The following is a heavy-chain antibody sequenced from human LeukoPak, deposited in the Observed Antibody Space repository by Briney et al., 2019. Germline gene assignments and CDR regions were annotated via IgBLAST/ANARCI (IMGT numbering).Heavy chain of an antibody. CDR3: ATPYN. Sequence: GGSLRLSCAASGFTFSDYYVNWIRQAPGKGLEWISYISSSDNTIYYADSVKGRFTISRDNAKNSVYLQMNSLRAEDTAVYYCATPYNWGQGTLVTVSS. D-gene: IGHD5-18*01. CDR2: ISSSDNTI. CDR1: GFTFSDYY. J-gene: IGHJ4*02. V-gene: IGHV3-11*01.